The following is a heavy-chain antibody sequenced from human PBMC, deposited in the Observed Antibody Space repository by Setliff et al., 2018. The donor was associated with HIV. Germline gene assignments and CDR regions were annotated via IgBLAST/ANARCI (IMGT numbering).Heavy chain of an antibody. CDR3: ARGGVLRYFDWAY. J-gene: IGHJ4*02. CDR1: GGSLSNYY. CDR2: IYTSGST. D-gene: IGHD3-9*01. Sequence: SETLSLTCTVSGGSLSNYYWSWIRQPPGKGLEWIGYIYTSGSTDYYPSLKSRVTISVDTSKNQFSLKLSSVTAADTAVYYCARGGVLRYFDWAYWGQGTLVTVSS. V-gene: IGHV4-4*08.